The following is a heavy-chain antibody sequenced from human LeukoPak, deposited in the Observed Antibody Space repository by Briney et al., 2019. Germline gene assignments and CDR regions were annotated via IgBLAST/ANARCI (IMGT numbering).Heavy chain of an antibody. CDR2: INPSGGST. J-gene: IGHJ4*02. D-gene: IGHD3-16*02. CDR1: GYTFTSYY. Sequence: GASVKVSCKASGYTFTSYYMHWVRQAPGQGLEWMGIINPSGGSTSYAQKFQGRVTMTRDTSTSTVYMELRSLRSEDTAVYYCARDPGMITFGGVIVPYFDYWGQGTLVTVSS. CDR3: ARDPGMITFGGVIVPYFDY. V-gene: IGHV1-46*01.